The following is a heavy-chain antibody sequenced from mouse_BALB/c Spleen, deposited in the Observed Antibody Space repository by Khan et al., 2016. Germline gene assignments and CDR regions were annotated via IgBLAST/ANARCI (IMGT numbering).Heavy chain of an antibody. D-gene: IGHD2-10*01. V-gene: IGHV1-9*01. CDR2: ILPGNDST. CDR1: GYRFSSYW. Sequence: QVQLQQSGAELMKPGASVKISCKATGYRFSSYWIEWVKQRPGHGLEWIGEILPGNDSTNYNEKFKGKAKFTADTSSNTDFMPFSVLPSEDSSVYYCARVASLLENAMDYWGQGTSATVSS. J-gene: IGHJ4*01. CDR3: ARVASLLENAMDY.